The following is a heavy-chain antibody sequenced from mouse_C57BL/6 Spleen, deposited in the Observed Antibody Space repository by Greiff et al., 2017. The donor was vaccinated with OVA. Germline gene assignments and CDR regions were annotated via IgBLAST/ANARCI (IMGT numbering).Heavy chain of an antibody. Sequence: EVKLMESGGGLVKPGGSLKLSCAASGFTFSDYGMHWVRQAPEKGLEWVAYISSGSSTIYYADTVKGRFTISRDNAKNTLFLQMTSLRSEDTAMYYCASSYYGSSHYYAMDYWGQGTSVTVSS. D-gene: IGHD1-1*01. CDR2: ISSGSSTI. CDR3: ASSYYGSSHYYAMDY. V-gene: IGHV5-17*01. CDR1: GFTFSDYG. J-gene: IGHJ4*01.